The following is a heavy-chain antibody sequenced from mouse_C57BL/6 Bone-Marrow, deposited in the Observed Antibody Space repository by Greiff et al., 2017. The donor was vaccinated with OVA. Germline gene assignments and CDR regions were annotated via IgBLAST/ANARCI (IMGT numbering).Heavy chain of an antibody. CDR1: GYTFTSYW. V-gene: IGHV1-55*01. J-gene: IGHJ4*01. CDR3: ARRYYYGSRRAMDY. CDR2: IYPGSGST. Sequence: QVQLQQSGAELVKPGASVKMSCKASGYTFTSYWITWVKQRPGQGLEWIGDIYPGSGSTNYNEKFKSKATLTVDTSSSTAYMQLSSLTSEDSAVYYCARRYYYGSRRAMDYWGQGTSVTVSS. D-gene: IGHD1-1*01.